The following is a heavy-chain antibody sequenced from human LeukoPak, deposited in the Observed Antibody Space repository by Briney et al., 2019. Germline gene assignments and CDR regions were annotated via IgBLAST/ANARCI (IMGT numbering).Heavy chain of an antibody. D-gene: IGHD2-2*01. CDR2: ISYDGSNK. Sequence: GASLRLSWAASVFTFSSYSMHWVRKAPGKGLEWVAVISYDGSNKYYADSVKGRFTISRDNSKNTLYLQMNSLRAEDTAVYYCARAVVVPAAIAYYYYGMDVWGQGTTVTVSS. J-gene: IGHJ6*02. CDR1: VFTFSSYS. CDR3: ARAVVVPAAIAYYYYGMDV. V-gene: IGHV3-30-3*01.